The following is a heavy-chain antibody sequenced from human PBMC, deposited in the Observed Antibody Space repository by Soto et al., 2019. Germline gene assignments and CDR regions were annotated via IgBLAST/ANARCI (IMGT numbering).Heavy chain of an antibody. CDR3: ARSRSRLLWFGGDYYYGMDV. D-gene: IGHD3-10*01. V-gene: IGHV3-11*01. CDR2: ISSSGSTI. J-gene: IGHJ6*02. CDR1: GFTFSDYY. Sequence: QVQLVESGGGLVKPGGSLRLSCAASGFTFSDYYMSWIRQAPGKGLEWVSYISSSGSTIYYADSVKGRFTISRDNAKNSLYLQMNSLRAEDTAVYYCARSRSRLLWFGGDYYYGMDVWGQGTTVTVSS.